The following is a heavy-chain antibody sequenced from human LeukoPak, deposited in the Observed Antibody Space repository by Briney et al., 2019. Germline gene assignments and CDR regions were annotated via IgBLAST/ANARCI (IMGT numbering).Heavy chain of an antibody. J-gene: IGHJ4*02. V-gene: IGHV3-74*01. CDR3: ARERIGCGGDCYSDY. Sequence: GGSLRLSCAAPGFTFSSYWMHWVRQAPGKGLVWVSRINSDGSSTSYADSVKGRFTISRDNAKNTLYLQMNSLRAEDTAVYYCARERIGCGGDCYSDYWGQGTLVTVSS. CDR1: GFTFSSYW. D-gene: IGHD2-21*02. CDR2: INSDGSST.